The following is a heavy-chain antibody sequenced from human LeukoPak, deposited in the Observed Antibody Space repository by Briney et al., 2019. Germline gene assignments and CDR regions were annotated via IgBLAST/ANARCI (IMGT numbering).Heavy chain of an antibody. CDR3: ARVGQQLFTNWYFDL. J-gene: IGHJ2*01. Sequence: ASVKVSCKASGYTFTSYYMHWVRQAPGQGLEWMGWMNPNSGNTGYAQKFQGRVTMTRNTSISTAYMELSSLRSEDTAVFYCARVGQQLFTNWYFDLWGRGTLVTVSS. CDR2: MNPNSGNT. V-gene: IGHV1-8*02. CDR1: GYTFTSYY. D-gene: IGHD6-13*01.